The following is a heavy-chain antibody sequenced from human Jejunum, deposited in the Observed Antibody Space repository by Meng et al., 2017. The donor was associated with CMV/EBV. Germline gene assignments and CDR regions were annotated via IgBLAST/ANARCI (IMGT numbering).Heavy chain of an antibody. J-gene: IGHJ6*02. CDR2: IRRKTYGGTR. D-gene: IGHD5-24*01. V-gene: IGHV3-49*04. CDR1: FGDYA. CDR3: AKMATKDYYYYGVDV. Sequence: FGDYAMSWVRQAPGKGLEWVGFIRRKTYGGTREYAASVRGRFTISRDDSKSIAYLQMNSLKAEDTGVYYCAKMATKDYYYYGVDVWGQGTKGTVSS.